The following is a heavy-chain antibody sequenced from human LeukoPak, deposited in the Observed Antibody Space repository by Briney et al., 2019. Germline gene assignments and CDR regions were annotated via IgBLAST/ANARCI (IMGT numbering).Heavy chain of an antibody. CDR3: GSRDGYKIDY. CDR1: GDSISGSSYY. CDR2: IYYGGST. D-gene: IGHD5-24*01. J-gene: IGHJ4*02. Sequence: SETLSLTCTVSGDSISGSSYYWGWIRQPPGKGLEWIGNIYYGGSTYYNPSLKSRVSISVDTSNNQFSLKVSSVTGADPAVYFCGSRDGYKIDYWGQGTLVTVSS. V-gene: IGHV4-39*01.